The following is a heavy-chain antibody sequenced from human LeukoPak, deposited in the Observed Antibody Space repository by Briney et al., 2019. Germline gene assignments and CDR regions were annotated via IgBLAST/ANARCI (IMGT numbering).Heavy chain of an antibody. CDR2: IYYSGST. CDR3: ASHHYGMDV. Sequence: SETLSLTCTVSGGSISSSSYYWGWIRQPPGKGLEWIGSIYYSGSTFYNPSLKSRVTISVDASRNQFSLRLSSVTAADTAVYYCASHHYGMDVWSQGTTVSVSS. V-gene: IGHV4-39*01. J-gene: IGHJ6*02. CDR1: GGSISSSSYY.